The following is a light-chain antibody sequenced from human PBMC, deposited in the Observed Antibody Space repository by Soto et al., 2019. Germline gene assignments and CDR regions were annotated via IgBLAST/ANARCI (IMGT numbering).Light chain of an antibody. Sequence: QSALTQPASVSGSPGQSITISCTGTSSDIGTYTYVSWYQQHPGEAPKLIIFEVTNRPPGVSTRFSGSKSGNTASLTISGLQDEDEADYYCSSYIGSSTRVFGTGTKLTV. CDR2: EVT. CDR1: SSDIGTYTY. J-gene: IGLJ1*01. CDR3: SSYIGSSTRV. V-gene: IGLV2-14*01.